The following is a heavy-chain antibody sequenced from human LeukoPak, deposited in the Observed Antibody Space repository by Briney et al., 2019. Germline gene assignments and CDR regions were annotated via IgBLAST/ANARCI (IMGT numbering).Heavy chain of an antibody. CDR2: ISGSGGST. J-gene: IGHJ4*02. D-gene: IGHD2-2*01. Sequence: GGSLRLSCAASGFTFSNYWMSWVRQAPGKGLEWVSAISGSGGSTYYADSVKGRFTISRDNSKNTLYLQMNSLRAEDTAVYYCAKAVGDIVVVPAALFDYWGQGTLATVSS. CDR3: AKAVGDIVVVPAALFDY. V-gene: IGHV3-23*01. CDR1: GFTFSNYW.